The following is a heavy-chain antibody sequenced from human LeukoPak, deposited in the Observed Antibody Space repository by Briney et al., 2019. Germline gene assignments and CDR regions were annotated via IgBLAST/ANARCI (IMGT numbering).Heavy chain of an antibody. J-gene: IGHJ6*03. CDR3: ARGRRVVVPPGYMDV. CDR2: ISSNGGST. D-gene: IGHD2-2*01. V-gene: IGHV3-64*01. Sequence: GGSLRLSCAASGFTFSSYAMHWVRQAPGKGLEYVSAISSNGGSTYYANSVKGRFTFSRDNSKNTLYLQMGSLRAEDMAVYYCARGRRVVVPPGYMDVWGKGTTVTVSS. CDR1: GFTFSSYA.